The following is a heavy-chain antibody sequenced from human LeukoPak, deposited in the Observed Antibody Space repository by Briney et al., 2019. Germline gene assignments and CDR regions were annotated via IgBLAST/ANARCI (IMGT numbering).Heavy chain of an antibody. CDR3: AGEDNSSGYRPFDI. D-gene: IGHD3-22*01. J-gene: IGHJ3*02. CDR1: GYTFTGYY. V-gene: IGHV1-2*06. CDR2: INPNNGGT. Sequence: ASVKVSCKASGYTFTGYYIHWVRQAPGQGLEWMGRINPNNGGTNYAQKFQGRVTMTRDMSMSTAYMGLSRLRSVDTAVYCAGEDNSSGYRPFDIWGQGTMVTVPS.